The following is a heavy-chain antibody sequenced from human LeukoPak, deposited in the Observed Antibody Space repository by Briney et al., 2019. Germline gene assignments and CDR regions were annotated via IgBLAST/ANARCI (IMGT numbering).Heavy chain of an antibody. J-gene: IGHJ3*02. CDR2: IRQSGAAT. CDR3: AREDTVPTGAFDI. V-gene: IGHV3-21*01. CDR1: GFTFNKYR. D-gene: IGHD4-17*01. Sequence: GGSLRLSCVASGFTFNKYRMSWVRQAPEKGLEWVSDIRQSGAATYYADSVKGRFTISRDNAKNSLYLQMNSLRAEDTAVYYCAREDTVPTGAFDIWGQGTMVTVSS.